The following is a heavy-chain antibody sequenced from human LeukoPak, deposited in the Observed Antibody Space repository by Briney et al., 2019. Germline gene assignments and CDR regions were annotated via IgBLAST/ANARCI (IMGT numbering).Heavy chain of an antibody. CDR1: GYIFTGYH. Sequence: ASVKVSCKASGYIFTGYHIHWVRQAPGQRVEWMGWIYPNSGGTNYAQKFQGRVTMTRDTSITTVYMELSRLTSDDTAVYYCARAPNYGGKPFDYWGQGTLVTVSS. CDR3: ARAPNYGGKPFDY. V-gene: IGHV1-2*02. J-gene: IGHJ4*02. D-gene: IGHD4-23*01. CDR2: IYPNSGGT.